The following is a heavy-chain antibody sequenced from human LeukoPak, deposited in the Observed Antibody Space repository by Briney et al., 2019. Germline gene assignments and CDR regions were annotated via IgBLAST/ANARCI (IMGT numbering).Heavy chain of an antibody. Sequence: SETLSLTCAVYGGSFSGYYWSWIRQPPGKGLEWIGEINHSGSTNYNPSLKSRVTISVDTSKNQLSLKLSSVTAADTAVYYCARGPPPDFDCWGQGTLVTVSS. CDR1: GGSFSGYY. V-gene: IGHV4-34*01. J-gene: IGHJ4*02. CDR3: ARGPPPDFDC. CDR2: INHSGST.